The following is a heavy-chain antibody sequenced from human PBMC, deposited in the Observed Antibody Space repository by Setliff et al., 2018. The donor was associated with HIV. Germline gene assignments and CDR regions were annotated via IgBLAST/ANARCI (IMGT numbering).Heavy chain of an antibody. J-gene: IGHJ5*02. CDR2: FDPEDGET. V-gene: IGHV1-24*01. CDR3: ARENLLISELGWLDP. D-gene: IGHD7-27*01. Sequence: ASVKVSCKISGYTLTELSIHWVRQAPGKGLEWMANFDPEDGETFYAQKFQGRLTMTEDTSANTVYMELSSLTSEDTAVYYCARENLLISELGWLDPWGQGTLVTVSS. CDR1: GYTLTELS.